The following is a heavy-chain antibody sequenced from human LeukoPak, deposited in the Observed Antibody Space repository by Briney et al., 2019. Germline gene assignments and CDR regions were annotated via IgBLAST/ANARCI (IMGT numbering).Heavy chain of an antibody. Sequence: PGGSLRLSCATSGFTFSSYSMNWVRQAAGKGLEWVSSISYTSSHIYYADSVRGRFTISRDNAKNSLYLQMNSLTADDTAVYYCARERSSGTYPYDYWGQGTLVTVSS. J-gene: IGHJ4*02. CDR1: GFTFSSYS. CDR3: ARERSSGTYPYDY. CDR2: ISYTSSHI. D-gene: IGHD3-10*01. V-gene: IGHV3-21*04.